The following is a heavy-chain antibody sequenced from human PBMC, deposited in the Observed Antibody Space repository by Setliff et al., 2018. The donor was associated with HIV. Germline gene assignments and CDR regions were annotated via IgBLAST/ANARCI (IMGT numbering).Heavy chain of an antibody. V-gene: IGHV1-8*02. CDR2: MNPDSRNT. D-gene: IGHD3-22*01. CDR1: GYTFTNYD. J-gene: IGHJ6*03. CDR3: ARARRDSYDRGRRSHYYIDV. Sequence: ASVKVSCKPSGYTFTNYDINWVRQAAGQGLEWMGWMNPDSRNTGYAQRFEGSVTMTWDTSISTAYMELNNVKFEDTAVYYCARARRDSYDRGRRSHYYIDVWGKGTTVTVSS.